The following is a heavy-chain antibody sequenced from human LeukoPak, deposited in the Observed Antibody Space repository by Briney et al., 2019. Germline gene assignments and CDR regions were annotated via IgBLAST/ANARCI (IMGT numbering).Heavy chain of an antibody. CDR2: IYYSGST. Sequence: PSETLSLTCTVSGGSISSSSYYWGWLRQPPGRGLEWIGSIYYSGSTYYNPSLKSRVTISVDTSKNQFSLKLSSVTAADTAVYYCARDFGYSRGWWEERYYMDVWGKGTTVTVSS. V-gene: IGHV4-39*07. CDR1: GGSISSSSYY. D-gene: IGHD6-19*01. J-gene: IGHJ6*03. CDR3: ARDFGYSRGWWEERYYMDV.